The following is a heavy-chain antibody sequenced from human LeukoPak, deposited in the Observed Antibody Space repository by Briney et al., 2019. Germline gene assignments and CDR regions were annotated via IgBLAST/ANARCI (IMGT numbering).Heavy chain of an antibody. Sequence: GASVKVSCKASGYTFTTYDINWVRQATGQGLEWMGWMNPNSGNTGYAQKFQGRVSITRNNSISTAYMALSSLRSEDTAVYYCARGAGSSSAYYYYYYYMDVWGKGTTVTVSS. J-gene: IGHJ6*03. V-gene: IGHV1-8*03. CDR3: ARGAGSSSAYYYYYYYMDV. CDR2: MNPNSGNT. D-gene: IGHD6-6*01. CDR1: GYTFTTYD.